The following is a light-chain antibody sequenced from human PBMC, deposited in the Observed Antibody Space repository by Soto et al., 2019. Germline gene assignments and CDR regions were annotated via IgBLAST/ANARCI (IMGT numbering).Light chain of an antibody. J-gene: IGLJ3*02. Sequence: QSALTQPASVSGSPGRSITISCTGTASDIGNYNYVSWYQVHPGKAPKLLIYGVSNRPSGVSNRFSGSKSGNAASLTISGLQAEDEADYYCYSYSAYTTLWVFGGGTKLTVL. CDR2: GVS. CDR3: YSYSAYTTLWV. CDR1: ASDIGNYNY. V-gene: IGLV2-14*01.